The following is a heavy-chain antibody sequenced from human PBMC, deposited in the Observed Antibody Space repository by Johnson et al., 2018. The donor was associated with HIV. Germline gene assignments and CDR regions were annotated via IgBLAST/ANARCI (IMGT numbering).Heavy chain of an antibody. CDR1: GFTFSDYY. Sequence: QVQLVESGGGLVKPGGSLRLSCAASGFTFSDYYMSWIRQAPGKGLEWVSYISESGTTIYYADSVKGRFTISRDNAKNSLYLQMNSLRPEDTAVYFCARDGKYSSIGPDAFDVWGQGTMVAVSS. CDR2: ISESGTTI. J-gene: IGHJ3*01. V-gene: IGHV3-11*04. D-gene: IGHD6-13*01. CDR3: ARDGKYSSIGPDAFDV.